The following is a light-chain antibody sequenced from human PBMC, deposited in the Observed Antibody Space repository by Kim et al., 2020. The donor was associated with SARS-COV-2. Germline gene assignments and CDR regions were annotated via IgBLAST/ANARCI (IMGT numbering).Light chain of an antibody. J-gene: IGLJ1*01. CDR1: SSDVGGYNY. Sequence: QSALTQPASVSRSPGQSITISCTGTSSDVGGYNYVSWYQQHPGKAPKLMIYDVSKRPSGVSNRFSGSKSGNTASLTISGLQAEDEADYYCSSYTSSSPYVFGTGTKVTV. CDR2: DVS. V-gene: IGLV2-14*01. CDR3: SSYTSSSPYV.